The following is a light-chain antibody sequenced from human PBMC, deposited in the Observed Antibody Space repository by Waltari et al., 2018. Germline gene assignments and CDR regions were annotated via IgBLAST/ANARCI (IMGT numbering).Light chain of an antibody. CDR3: QQYYDYQRS. J-gene: IGKJ1*01. CDR1: QSVSTY. CDR2: AAS. V-gene: IGKV1-8*01. Sequence: AIRMTQSPSSLPASTGDRVPLTCRASQSVSTYLAWYQQKPGKAPKLLIYAASTLQRGVPLRFSGSGSGTDFTLSISCLQSEDFATYYCQQYYDYQRSFGQGTKVEIK.